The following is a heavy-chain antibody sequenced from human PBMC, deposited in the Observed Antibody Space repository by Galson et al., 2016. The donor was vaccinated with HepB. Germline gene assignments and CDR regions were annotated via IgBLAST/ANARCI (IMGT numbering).Heavy chain of an antibody. CDR2: IKEDGSDK. CDR3: AKGGGGNMDA. J-gene: IGHJ6*02. Sequence: SLRLSCAASGFTFSFNWMAWVRQAPGKGLEWVAAIKEDGSDKYYVDSVKGRFTISKDNAKNSLYLQMTGLRAEDTAVYYCAKGGGGNMDAWGQGTTVTVSS. V-gene: IGHV3-7*01. CDR1: GFTFSFNW. D-gene: IGHD3-16*01.